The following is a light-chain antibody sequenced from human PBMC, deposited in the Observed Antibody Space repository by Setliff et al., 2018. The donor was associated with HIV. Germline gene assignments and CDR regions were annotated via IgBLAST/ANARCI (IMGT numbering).Light chain of an antibody. Sequence: QSVLTQPPSVSGAPGQRVTISCTGSSSNIGAGYDVHWYQQLPGTAPKLTIYDVTKRPSGVSNRFSGSKSGNTASLTISGLQAEDEADYYCSSYTSSSLYVFGTGTKVTVL. V-gene: IGLV1-40*01. J-gene: IGLJ1*01. CDR1: SSNIGAGYD. CDR2: DVT. CDR3: SSYTSSSLYV.